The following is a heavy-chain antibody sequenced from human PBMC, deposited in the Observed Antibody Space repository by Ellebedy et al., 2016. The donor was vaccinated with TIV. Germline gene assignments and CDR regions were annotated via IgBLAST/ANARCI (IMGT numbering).Heavy chain of an antibody. D-gene: IGHD3-16*01. V-gene: IGHV3-64*01. CDR2: ISSNGGST. J-gene: IGHJ6*02. CDR1: GFTFSSYA. CDR3: ARDVYDYVWALYGMDV. Sequence: GESLKISCAASGFTFSSYAMHWVRQAPGKGLEYVSAISSNGGSTYYANSVKGRFTISRDNSKNTLYLQMGSLRAEDMAVYYCARDVYDYVWALYGMDVWGQGTTVTVSS.